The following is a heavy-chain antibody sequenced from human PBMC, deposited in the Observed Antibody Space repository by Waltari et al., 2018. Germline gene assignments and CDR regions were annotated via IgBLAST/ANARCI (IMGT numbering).Heavy chain of an antibody. CDR3: ARREVESWGAFDY. Sequence: QLVQSGSGVKETVQSLKISCHGSVYSFTSYWIAWVRQMPGKGLDWMGIIYPGDSDTRYSPSFKCQDTISADKYISTADLQWSSLKASDTAMYYWARREVESWGAFDYWGQGTLVTVSS. D-gene: IGHD1-26*01. J-gene: IGHJ4*02. V-gene: IGHV5-51*01. CDR1: VYSFTSYW. CDR2: IYPGDSDT.